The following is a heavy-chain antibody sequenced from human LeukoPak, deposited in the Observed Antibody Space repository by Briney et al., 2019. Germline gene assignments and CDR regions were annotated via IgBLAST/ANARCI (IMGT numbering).Heavy chain of an antibody. CDR2: IYYSGST. CDR1: GGSISSSSYY. CDR3: ARGRGYSSSWYPEDY. J-gene: IGHJ4*02. V-gene: IGHV4-39*07. D-gene: IGHD6-13*01. Sequence: SETLSLTCTVSGGSISSSSYYWGWIRQPPGKGLEWIGSIYYSGSTYYNPSLKSRVTISVDTSKNQFSLKLSSVTAADTAVYYCARGRGYSSSWYPEDYWGQGTLVTVSS.